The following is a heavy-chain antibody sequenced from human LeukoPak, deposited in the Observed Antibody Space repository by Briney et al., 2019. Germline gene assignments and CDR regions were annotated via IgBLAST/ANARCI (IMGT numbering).Heavy chain of an antibody. V-gene: IGHV4-31*03. CDR3: ARGQLVYYYYYGMDV. CDR1: GASISNSDYY. CDR2: VYYSGST. D-gene: IGHD6-13*01. Sequence: PSETLSLTCTVSGASISNSDYYWGWIRQHPGKGLEWIGYVYYSGSTYSNPSLKSRVIISVDTSKNQFSLMMTSMTAADTAVYYCARGQLVYYYYYGMDVWGQGTTVTVSS. J-gene: IGHJ6*02.